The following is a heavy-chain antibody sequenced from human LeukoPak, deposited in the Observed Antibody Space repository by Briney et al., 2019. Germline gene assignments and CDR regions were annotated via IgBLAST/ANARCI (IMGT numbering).Heavy chain of an antibody. V-gene: IGHV4-38-2*02. J-gene: IGHJ6*03. D-gene: IGHD3-22*01. CDR3: AREDSSGYYYYYYMDV. CDR2: IYHSGST. Sequence: SETLSLTCTVSGYSISSGYYWGWIRQPPGKGLEWIGSIYHSGSTYYNPSLKSRATISVDTSKNQFSLKLSSVTAADTAVYYCAREDSSGYYYYYYMDVWGKGTTVTVSS. CDR1: GYSISSGYY.